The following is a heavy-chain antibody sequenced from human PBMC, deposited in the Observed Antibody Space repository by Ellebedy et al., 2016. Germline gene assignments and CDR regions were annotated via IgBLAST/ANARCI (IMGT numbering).Heavy chain of an antibody. Sequence: GESLKISXAASGFTFSSYAMSWVRQAPGKGLEWVSAISGSGGSTYYADSVKGRFTISRDNAKNSLYLQMNSLRAEDTAVYYCASTLNFWSGSDVWGKGTTVTVSS. CDR2: ISGSGGST. CDR1: GFTFSSYA. J-gene: IGHJ6*04. CDR3: ASTLNFWSGSDV. V-gene: IGHV3-23*01. D-gene: IGHD3-3*01.